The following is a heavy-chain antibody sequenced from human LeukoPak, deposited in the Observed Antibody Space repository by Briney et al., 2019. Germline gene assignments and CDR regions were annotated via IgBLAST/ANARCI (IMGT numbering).Heavy chain of an antibody. CDR2: INPNSGGT. V-gene: IGHV1-2*02. CDR3: ARVSVTRWLHIGRYFDY. J-gene: IGHJ4*02. CDR1: GYTFTGYY. D-gene: IGHD5-24*01. Sequence: ASVKVSCKASGYTFTGYYMHWVRQAPGQGLEWMGWINPNSGGTNYAQKFQGRVTMTRDTSISTAYMELSRLRSDDTAVYYCARVSVTRWLHIGRYFDYWGQGTLVTVSS.